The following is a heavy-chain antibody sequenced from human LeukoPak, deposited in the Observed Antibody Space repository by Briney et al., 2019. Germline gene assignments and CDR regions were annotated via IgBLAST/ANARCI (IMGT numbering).Heavy chain of an antibody. D-gene: IGHD2-15*01. V-gene: IGHV3-9*01. Sequence: PGRSLRLSCAASGFTFDDYVMHWVRQAPGKGLEWVSGISWNSGSIGYADSVKGRFTISRDNAKNSLYLQMNSLRAEDTALYYCAKGVGCSGGSCYLDYWGQGTLVTVSS. CDR1: GFTFDDYV. CDR3: AKGVGCSGGSCYLDY. J-gene: IGHJ4*02. CDR2: ISWNSGSI.